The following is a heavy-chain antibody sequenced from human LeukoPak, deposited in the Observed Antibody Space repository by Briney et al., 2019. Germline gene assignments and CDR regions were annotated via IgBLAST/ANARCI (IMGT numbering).Heavy chain of an antibody. D-gene: IGHD6-6*01. CDR3: ARNYRSSSSHFDY. CDR2: ISSSSNVI. CDR1: GFTFNFYT. V-gene: IGHV3-21*01. Sequence: GGSLRLSCAASGFTFNFYTMNSVRPAPGKGLEWVSSISSSSNVIYYADLVQGRFTISRDNAKNSLYLQMNNLTAVDTAVYYCARNYRSSSSHFDYWGQGSLVTVSS. J-gene: IGHJ4*02.